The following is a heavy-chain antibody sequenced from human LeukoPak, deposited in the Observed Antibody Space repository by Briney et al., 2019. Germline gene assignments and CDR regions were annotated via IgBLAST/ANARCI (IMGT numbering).Heavy chain of an antibody. V-gene: IGHV3-7*01. CDR1: GFTFSSYW. J-gene: IGHJ4*02. Sequence: GGSLRLSCAASGFTFSSYWMSWVRQAPGKGLEWVANIKQDGSEKHYVDSVKGRFTISRDNDKNSLFLQMTSLRAEDTAVYYCARVGGRYSPLGYWGQGTLVTVSS. CDR3: ARVGGRYSPLGY. D-gene: IGHD3-16*02. CDR2: IKQDGSEK.